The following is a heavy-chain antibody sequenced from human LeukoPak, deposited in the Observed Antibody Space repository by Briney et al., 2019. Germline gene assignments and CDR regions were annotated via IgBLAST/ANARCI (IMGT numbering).Heavy chain of an antibody. CDR3: AKSYFDYSTYYSYYFNL. Sequence: SEALSLTCTVSGGSISSDYWSWIRQPPGRGLEWIGYIYTDGSTNYNPSLKSRVTISVDTSKNQFALKLSSVTVADTAVYYCAKSYFDYSTYYSYYFNLWGQGALVTVSS. CDR2: IYTDGST. V-gene: IGHV4-4*09. CDR1: GGSISSDY. J-gene: IGHJ4*02. D-gene: IGHD4-11*01.